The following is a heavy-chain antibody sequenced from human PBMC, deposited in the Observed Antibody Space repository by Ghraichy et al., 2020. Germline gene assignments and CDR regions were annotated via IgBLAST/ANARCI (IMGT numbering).Heavy chain of an antibody. CDR1: GFTFSSYW. J-gene: IGHJ6*02. V-gene: IGHV3-7*01. CDR2: IKQDGSEK. Sequence: LSLTCAASGFTFSSYWMSWVRQAPGKGLEWVANIKQDGSEKYYVDSVKGRFTISRDNAKNLLYLQMNSLRAEDTAVYYCARDMTAMVTFYYYYGMDVWGQGTTVTVSS. D-gene: IGHD5-18*01. CDR3: ARDMTAMVTFYYYYGMDV.